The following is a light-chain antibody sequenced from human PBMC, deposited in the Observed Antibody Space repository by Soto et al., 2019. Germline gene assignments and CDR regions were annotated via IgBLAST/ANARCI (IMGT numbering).Light chain of an antibody. V-gene: IGLV1-40*01. Sequence: QSVLTQPPSVSGAPGQRVTISCTGSSSNFGAGNDVQWYQHLPETAPKLLIFGNNNRPSGVPDRFSGSKSGTSASLAISGLQAEDEADYYCQSYDSSLRAYVFGPGTKVTVL. CDR2: GNN. CDR1: SSNFGAGND. CDR3: QSYDSSLRAYV. J-gene: IGLJ1*01.